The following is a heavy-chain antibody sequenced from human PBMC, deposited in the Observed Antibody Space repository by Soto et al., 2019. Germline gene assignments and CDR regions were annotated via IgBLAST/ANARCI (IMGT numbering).Heavy chain of an antibody. D-gene: IGHD3-3*01. Sequence: WVRQAPGKGLEWVGFIRNPGYGGTTEYATSVKGRFIISRDDSMSSAYLQLNSLKVDDSAVYYCVRGSFGYYGPWGQGTLVTVSS. J-gene: IGHJ5*02. CDR3: VRGSFGYYGP. CDR2: IRNPGYGGTT. V-gene: IGHV3-49*02.